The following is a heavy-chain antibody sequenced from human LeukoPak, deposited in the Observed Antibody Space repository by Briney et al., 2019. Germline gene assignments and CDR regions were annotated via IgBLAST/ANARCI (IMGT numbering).Heavy chain of an antibody. Sequence: SETLSLTCAVYGGSFSNYYWIWIRQPPGKGLEWIGEINHSGSTKYNPSLKSRVTISVDTSKNQFSLKLSSVTAADTAVYYCARRGIAVAGTIYVDYWGQGTLVTVSS. CDR3: ARRGIAVAGTIYVDY. V-gene: IGHV4-34*01. CDR2: INHSGST. D-gene: IGHD6-13*01. J-gene: IGHJ4*02. CDR1: GGSFSNYY.